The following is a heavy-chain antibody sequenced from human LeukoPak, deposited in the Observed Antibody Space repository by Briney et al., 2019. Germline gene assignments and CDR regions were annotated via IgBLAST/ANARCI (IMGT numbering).Heavy chain of an antibody. CDR1: GFTFSSYA. CDR2: ISYDGSNK. D-gene: IGHD3-22*01. J-gene: IGHJ4*02. CDR3: ARDYYDSSGFDY. V-gene: IGHV3-30-3*01. Sequence: GRSLRLSCAASGFTFSSYAMHWVRQAPGKGLEWVAVISYDGSNKYYADSVKGRFTISRDNSKNTLYLQMNSLRAEDTAVYYCARDYYDSSGFDYWGQGILVTVSS.